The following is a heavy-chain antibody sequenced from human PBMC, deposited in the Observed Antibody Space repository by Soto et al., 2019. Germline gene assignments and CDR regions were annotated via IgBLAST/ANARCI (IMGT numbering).Heavy chain of an antibody. Sequence: QLLESGGGLVQPGGSLRLSCVASGFTFSSYTMSWVRQAPGKGLEWVSSITGSGDGIDSADSVKGRFTISRDSSKNTLFLQMYSLRVEDTAIYYCAKDHRVRSESYHFDYWGQGTQVTVSS. D-gene: IGHD3-10*01. CDR2: ITGSGDGI. J-gene: IGHJ4*02. CDR3: AKDHRVRSESYHFDY. CDR1: GFTFSSYT. V-gene: IGHV3-23*01.